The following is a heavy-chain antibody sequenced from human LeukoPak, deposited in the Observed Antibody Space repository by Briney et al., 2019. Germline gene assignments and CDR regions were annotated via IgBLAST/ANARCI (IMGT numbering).Heavy chain of an antibody. D-gene: IGHD2-2*01. CDR2: IKQDGSDK. V-gene: IGHV3-7*01. CDR3: ARTFKEYQLLPLDY. J-gene: IGHJ4*02. CDR1: GFTFSDYW. Sequence: GGSLRLSCVASGFTFSDYWMSWVRQAPGKGLEWVANIKQDGSDKYYVDSVKGRFTISRDNAKNSLYLQMNSLRAEDTAVYYCARTFKEYQLLPLDYWGQGTLVTVSS.